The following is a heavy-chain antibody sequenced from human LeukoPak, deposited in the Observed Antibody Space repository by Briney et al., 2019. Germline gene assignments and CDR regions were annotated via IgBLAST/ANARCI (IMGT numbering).Heavy chain of an antibody. Sequence: PGGSLRLSCAASGFTFSSYAMSWVRQAPGKGLEWVSAISGSGGSTYYADSVKGRFTISRDNAKNSLYLQMNSLRAEDTAVYYCARDRGSGSYSLGVFDYWGQGTLVTVSS. CDR3: ARDRGSGSYSLGVFDY. CDR1: GFTFSSYA. CDR2: ISGSGGST. D-gene: IGHD3-10*01. J-gene: IGHJ4*02. V-gene: IGHV3-23*01.